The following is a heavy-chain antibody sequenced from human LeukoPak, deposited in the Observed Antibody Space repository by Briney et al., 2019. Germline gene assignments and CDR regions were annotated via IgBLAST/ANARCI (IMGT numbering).Heavy chain of an antibody. J-gene: IGHJ3*02. CDR1: GFTFSDYY. V-gene: IGHV3-11*01. CDR2: ISSSGSTI. D-gene: IGHD2-15*01. CDR3: ARDSPGYCSGGSCTNAFDI. Sequence: GGSLRLSCAASGFTFSDYYMSWIRQAPGKGLEWVSYISSSGSTIYYADSVKGRFTISRDNAKNSLYLQMNSLRAEDTAVYYCARDSPGYCSGGSCTNAFDIWGQGTMVTVSS.